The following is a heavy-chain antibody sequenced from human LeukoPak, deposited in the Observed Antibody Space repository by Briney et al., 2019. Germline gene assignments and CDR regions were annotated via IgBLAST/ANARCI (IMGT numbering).Heavy chain of an antibody. CDR3: ARGIVDTAMVSSLDY. V-gene: IGHV4-30-4*08. J-gene: IGHJ4*02. CDR2: TNHSGST. Sequence: SQTLSLTCTVSGGSISSGDYYWSWIRQPPGKGLEWIGETNHSGSTNYNPSLKSRVTISVDTSKNQFSLKLSSVTAADTAVYYCARGIVDTAMVSSLDYWGQGTLVTVSS. D-gene: IGHD5-18*01. CDR1: GGSISSGDYY.